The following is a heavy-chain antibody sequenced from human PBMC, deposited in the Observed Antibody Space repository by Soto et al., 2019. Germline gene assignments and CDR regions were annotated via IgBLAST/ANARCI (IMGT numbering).Heavy chain of an antibody. CDR3: TRDRTDYGDYEWNFDY. J-gene: IGHJ4*02. V-gene: IGHV3-49*03. CDR2: IRSKAYGGTT. D-gene: IGHD4-17*01. Sequence: GGSLRLSCTASGFTFGDYAMSWFRQAPGKGLEWVGFIRSKAYGGTTEYAASVKGRFTISRDDSKSIAYLQMNSLKTEDTAVYYCTRDRTDYGDYEWNFDYWGQGTLVTVSS. CDR1: GFTFGDYA.